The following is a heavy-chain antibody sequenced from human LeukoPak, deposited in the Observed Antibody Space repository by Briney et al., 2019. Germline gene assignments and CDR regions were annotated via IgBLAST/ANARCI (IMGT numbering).Heavy chain of an antibody. D-gene: IGHD3-22*01. Sequence: SQTLSLTCTVSGGPISSGSYYWSWIRQPAGKGLEWIGRIYTSGSTNYNPSLKSRVTISVDTSKNQFSLKLSSVTAADTAVYYCARGRYYYDSIGSFDYWGQGTLVTVSS. CDR2: IYTSGST. CDR3: ARGRYYYDSIGSFDY. V-gene: IGHV4-61*02. CDR1: GGPISSGSYY. J-gene: IGHJ4*02.